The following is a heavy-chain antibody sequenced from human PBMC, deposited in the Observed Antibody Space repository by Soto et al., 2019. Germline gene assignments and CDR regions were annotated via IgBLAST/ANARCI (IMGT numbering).Heavy chain of an antibody. CDR1: GFTFSSYG. J-gene: IGHJ6*03. V-gene: IGHV3-30*18. CDR3: AKDARYYGSGRGYYYMDV. CDR2: ISYDGSNK. Sequence: PGGSLRLSCAASGFTFSSYGRHWVRQAPGKGLEWVAVISYDGSNKYYADSVKGRFTISRDNSKNTPYLQMNSLRAEDTAVYYCAKDARYYGSGRGYYYMDVWGKGTTVTVSS. D-gene: IGHD3-10*01.